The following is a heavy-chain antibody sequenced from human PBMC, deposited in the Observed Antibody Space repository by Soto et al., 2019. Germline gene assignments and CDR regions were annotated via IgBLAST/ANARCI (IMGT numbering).Heavy chain of an antibody. D-gene: IGHD3-22*01. J-gene: IGHJ4*02. CDR1: GFTFSSSA. Sequence: PGGSHSLSYAASGFTFSSSAISCDLQAPGKGLYWVSAISGSGGSTYYADSVKGRFTISRDNSKNTLYLQMNSLRAEDTAVYYCAKPFLYYDSSGYYYDYFDYWGQGTLVTVSS. V-gene: IGHV3-23*01. CDR2: ISGSGGST. CDR3: AKPFLYYDSSGYYYDYFDY.